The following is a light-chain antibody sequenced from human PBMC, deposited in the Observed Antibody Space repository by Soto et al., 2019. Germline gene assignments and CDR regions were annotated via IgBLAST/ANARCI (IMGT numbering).Light chain of an antibody. J-gene: IGKJ2*01. CDR2: LTS. CDR3: QQYDSVPYT. CDR1: QDISKS. V-gene: IGKV1-33*01. Sequence: DIQMTQSPSSLSASVGDRVTITCQASQDISKSLNWYQQKPGQAPKLLIYLTSNLERGVPSRFSGSGSGTHFSITISSLQPADFATYFCQQYDSVPYTFGQGTMLDMK.